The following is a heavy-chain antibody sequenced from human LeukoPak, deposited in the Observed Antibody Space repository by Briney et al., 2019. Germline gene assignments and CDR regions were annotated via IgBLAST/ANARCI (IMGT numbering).Heavy chain of an antibody. CDR2: ISWDGGST. CDR1: GFTFDDYT. J-gene: IGHJ4*02. V-gene: IGHV3-43*01. D-gene: IGHD1-1*01. Sequence: PGGSLRLSCAASGFTFDDYTMHWVRQAPGKGLEWVSLISWDGGSTYYADSVKGRFTISRDNSKNSLYLQMNSLRTEDTALYYCAKETEIGYYFDYWGRGTLVTVSS. CDR3: AKETEIGYYFDY.